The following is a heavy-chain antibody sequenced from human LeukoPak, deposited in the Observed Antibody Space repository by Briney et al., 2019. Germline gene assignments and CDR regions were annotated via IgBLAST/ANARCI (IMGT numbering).Heavy chain of an antibody. CDR1: GGSFSGYY. V-gene: IGHV4-34*01. J-gene: IGHJ6*02. Sequence: KSPETLSLTCAVYGGSFSGYYWSWIRQPPGKGLEWIGEINHSGSTNYNPSLKSRVTISVDTSKNQFSLKLSSVTAADTAVYYCARGVRITIFGVVTPMDVWGQGTTVTVSS. CDR2: INHSGST. CDR3: ARGVRITIFGVVTPMDV. D-gene: IGHD3-3*01.